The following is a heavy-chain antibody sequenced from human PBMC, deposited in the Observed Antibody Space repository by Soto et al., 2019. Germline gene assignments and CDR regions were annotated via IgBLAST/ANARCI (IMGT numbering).Heavy chain of an antibody. Sequence: QITLKESGPTLVKPTRTLTLTCTFSGFSLNTSGVGVGWISQPPGRALEWLALIYWDDDKRYCPSLKSRLTITKDTSKNLVVLTMTNMDPVDTGTSYCAHRPYGDYPIDYWGQGTLVTVSS. V-gene: IGHV2-5*02. D-gene: IGHD4-17*01. CDR3: AHRPYGDYPIDY. J-gene: IGHJ4*02. CDR2: IYWDDDK. CDR1: GFSLNTSGVG.